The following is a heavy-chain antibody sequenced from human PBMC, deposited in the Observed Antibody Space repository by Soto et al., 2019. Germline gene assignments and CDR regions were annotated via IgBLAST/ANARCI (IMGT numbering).Heavy chain of an antibody. CDR2: IYYSGST. V-gene: IGHV4-59*01. J-gene: IGHJ6*02. Sequence: SETLSLTCTVSGGSISSYYWSWIRQPPGKGLEWIGYIYYSGSTNYNPSLKSRVTISVDTSKNQFSLKLSSVTAADTAVYYCARVGLEADYDPFSYGMDVWGQGTTVTVSS. D-gene: IGHD3-22*01. CDR3: ARVGLEADYDPFSYGMDV. CDR1: GGSISSYY.